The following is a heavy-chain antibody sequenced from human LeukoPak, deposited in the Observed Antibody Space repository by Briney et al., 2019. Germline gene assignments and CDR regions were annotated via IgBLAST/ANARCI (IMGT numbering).Heavy chain of an antibody. J-gene: IGHJ3*02. CDR1: GCTFSSYG. D-gene: IGHD3-3*01. CDR3: AKDWSGYDAFDI. Sequence: QAGGSLRLSCAASGCTFSSYGMSWVRQAPGKGLEWVSAISVGGGSTYYADSVKGRFTISRDNTKNTLYLQMNSLTAEDTAVYYCAKDWSGYDAFDIWGQGTLVTVSS. CDR2: ISVGGGST. V-gene: IGHV3-23*01.